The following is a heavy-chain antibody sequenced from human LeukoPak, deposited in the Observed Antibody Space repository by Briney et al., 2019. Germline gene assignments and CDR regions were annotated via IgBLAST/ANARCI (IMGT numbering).Heavy chain of an antibody. V-gene: IGHV3-7*01. CDR1: GFTFSSYW. J-gene: IGHJ4*02. D-gene: IGHD3-10*01. CDR3: ARGYYYGSGIFDY. Sequence: TGGSLRLSCAASGFTFSSYWMSWVRQAPGKGLEWVANIKQDGSEKYYVDSVKDRFTISRDNAKNSLYLQMNSLRAEDTAVYYCARGYYYGSGIFDYWGQGTLVTVSS. CDR2: IKQDGSEK.